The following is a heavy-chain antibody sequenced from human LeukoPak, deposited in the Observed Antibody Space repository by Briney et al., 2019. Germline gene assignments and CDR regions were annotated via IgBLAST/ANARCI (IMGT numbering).Heavy chain of an antibody. CDR3: AREGPGYYGSGSYYLFDY. Sequence: PSQTLSLTCTVSGGSISSGGYYWSWIRQHPGKGLEWIGYIYYSGSTYYNPSLKSRVTISVDTSKNQFSLKLSSVTAADTAVYYCAREGPGYYGSGSYYLFDYWGQGTLVTVSS. J-gene: IGHJ4*02. CDR1: GGSISSGGYY. D-gene: IGHD3-10*01. V-gene: IGHV4-31*03. CDR2: IYYSGST.